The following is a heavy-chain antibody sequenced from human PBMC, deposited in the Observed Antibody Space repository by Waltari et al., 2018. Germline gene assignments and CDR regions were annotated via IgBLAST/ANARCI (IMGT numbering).Heavy chain of an antibody. D-gene: IGHD3-9*01. Sequence: QVQLVQSGAEVKKPGSSVKVSCKASGGTFSSYAISWVRQAPGQGLEWMGGIIPIFGTANYAQKFQGRVTITADESTSTAYMELSSLRSEDTAVYYCARESAPGITIFRMGGLDYWGQGTLVTVSS. CDR1: GGTFSSYA. CDR2: IIPIFGTA. V-gene: IGHV1-69*12. CDR3: ARESAPGITIFRMGGLDY. J-gene: IGHJ4*02.